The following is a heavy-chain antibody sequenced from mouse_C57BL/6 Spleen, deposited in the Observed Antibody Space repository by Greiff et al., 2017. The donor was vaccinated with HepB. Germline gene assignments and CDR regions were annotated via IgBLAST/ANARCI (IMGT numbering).Heavy chain of an antibody. Sequence: QVQLQQSGAELVRPGASVTLSCKASGYTFTDYEMHWVKQTPVHGLEWIGAIDPETGGTAYNQKFKGKAILTADKSSSTAYMELRSLTSEDSAVYYCTRRENYGSGFDYWGQGTTLTVSS. CDR2: IDPETGGT. J-gene: IGHJ2*01. CDR3: TRRENYGSGFDY. CDR1: GYTFTDYE. V-gene: IGHV1-15*01. D-gene: IGHD1-1*01.